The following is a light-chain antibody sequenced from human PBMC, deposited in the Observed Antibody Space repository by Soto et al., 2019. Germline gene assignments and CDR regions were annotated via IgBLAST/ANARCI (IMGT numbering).Light chain of an antibody. J-gene: IGLJ3*02. CDR3: SSYASDITHV. CDR2: EVT. V-gene: IGLV2-14*01. CDR1: SSDIGAYNY. Sequence: ALTQPASVSGSPGQSITISCTGTSSDIGAYNYVSWYRQHPGEAPKVIIYEVTHRPSGISSRFSGSKSGNTASLTISGLQAEDEADYYCSSYASDITHVFGGGTKLTVL.